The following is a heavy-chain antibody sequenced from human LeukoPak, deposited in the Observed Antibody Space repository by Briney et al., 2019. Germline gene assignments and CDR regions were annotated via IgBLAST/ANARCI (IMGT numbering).Heavy chain of an antibody. CDR2: INPSGGST. D-gene: IGHD1-26*01. CDR3: ARDPSYSGSYYDAFDI. Sequence: ASVKVSCKASGYTFTSYYMHWVRQAPGQGLEWMGIINPSGGSTSYAQKFQGRVTMTRDTSTSTVYMELSSLRSEDTAVYYCARDPSYSGSYYDAFDIWGQGTMVTVSS. V-gene: IGHV1-46*01. CDR1: GYTFTSYY. J-gene: IGHJ3*02.